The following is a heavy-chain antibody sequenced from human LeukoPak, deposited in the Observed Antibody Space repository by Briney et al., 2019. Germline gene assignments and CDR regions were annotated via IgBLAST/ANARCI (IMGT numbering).Heavy chain of an antibody. J-gene: IGHJ4*02. D-gene: IGHD3-22*01. V-gene: IGHV3-48*04. CDR3: ARGPAASGYYDSRGRYGYFDY. CDR2: ISSSGSTI. Sequence: GGSLRLSCAAPGFTFSSYGMSWVRQAPGKGLEWVSAISSSGSTIYYADSVKGRFTISRDNAKNSLYLQMNSLRAEDTAVYYCARGPAASGYYDSRGRYGYFDYWGQGTLVTVSS. CDR1: GFTFSSYG.